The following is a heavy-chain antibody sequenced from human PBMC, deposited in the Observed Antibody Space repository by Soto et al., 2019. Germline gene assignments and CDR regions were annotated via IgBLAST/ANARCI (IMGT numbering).Heavy chain of an antibody. D-gene: IGHD4-17*01. CDR3: TRTMTTAAFDI. V-gene: IGHV3-73*02. CDR2: IRSKANSYAT. CDR1: GFTFSGSA. Sequence: EVQLVESRGGLVQPGGSLKLSCAASGFTFSGSAMHWVRQASGKGLEWVGRIRSKANSYATAYAASVKGRFTISRDDSKNTAYLQMNSLKTEDTAFYYCTRTMTTAAFDIWGQGTMVTVSS. J-gene: IGHJ3*02.